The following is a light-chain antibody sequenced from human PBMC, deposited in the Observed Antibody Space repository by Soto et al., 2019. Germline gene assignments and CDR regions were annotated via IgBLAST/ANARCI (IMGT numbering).Light chain of an antibody. CDR1: SSNIGSNT. CDR3: AAWDDSLSGVV. Sequence: HSVLTQPPSASGTPGQRVTISCSGSSSNIGSNTVNWYQKLPGTAPKLLIYTNNLRPSGVPDRFSGSKSGTSASLAISGLQSEDEADYYCAAWDDSLSGVVFGGGTKLTVL. CDR2: TNN. J-gene: IGLJ2*01. V-gene: IGLV1-44*01.